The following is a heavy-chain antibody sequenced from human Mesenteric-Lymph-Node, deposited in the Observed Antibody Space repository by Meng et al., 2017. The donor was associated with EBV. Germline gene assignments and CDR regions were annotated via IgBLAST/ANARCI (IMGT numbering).Heavy chain of an antibody. J-gene: IGHJ4*02. V-gene: IGHV1-2*06. CDR2: INPSSGGT. Sequence: QVQLVQSGAAVKKPGASVKVSCNASGYTFTDYYMHWVRQAPGQGLEWMGRINPSSGGTNYAQKFQGRVTMTRDTSISTAYIELNSLRSDDTAVYYCASPGYSYGLDYWGQGTLVTVSS. CDR1: GYTFTDYY. CDR3: ASPGYSYGLDY. D-gene: IGHD5-18*01.